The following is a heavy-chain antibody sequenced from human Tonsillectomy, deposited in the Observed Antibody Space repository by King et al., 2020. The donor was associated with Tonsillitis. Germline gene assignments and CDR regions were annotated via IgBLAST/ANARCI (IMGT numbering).Heavy chain of an antibody. J-gene: IGHJ3*02. CDR3: ARVTMIVVVATDDAFDI. Sequence: QLQESGPGLVKPSQTLSLTCTVSGGSISSGDYYWRWIRQPPGKGLEWIGYIYYSGSTYYNPSLKSRVTISVDTSKNQFSLKLSSVTAADTAVYYCARVTMIVVVATDDAFDIWGQGTMVTVSS. V-gene: IGHV4-30-4*01. CDR1: GGSISSGDYY. D-gene: IGHD3-22*01. CDR2: IYYSGST.